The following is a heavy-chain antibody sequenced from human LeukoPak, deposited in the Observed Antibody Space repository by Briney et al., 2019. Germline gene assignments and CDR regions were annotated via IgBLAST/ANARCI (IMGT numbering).Heavy chain of an antibody. CDR1: GGSISSGGYY. CDR3: ARTHYGGNNLYYYYMDV. V-gene: IGHV4-31*03. J-gene: IGHJ6*03. Sequence: SQTLSLTRTVSGGSISSGGYYWSWLRQHPGKGLEWIGYIYYSGSTYYNPSLKSRVTISVDTSKNQFSLKLGSVTAADTAVYYCARTHYGGNNLYYYYMDVWGKGTTVTVSS. D-gene: IGHD4-23*01. CDR2: IYYSGST.